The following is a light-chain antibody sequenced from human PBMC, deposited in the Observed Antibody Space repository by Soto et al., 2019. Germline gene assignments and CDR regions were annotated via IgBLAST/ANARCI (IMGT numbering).Light chain of an antibody. CDR3: KKVNVYPST. CDR2: DAS. V-gene: IGKV1-9*01. CDR1: QGISSY. Sequence: IQMTQSPSAQCPSVVARVTITCRASQGISSYLGWYQQTPGKAPNLLIYDASTLHSGVPSRFSGGGSGTDFTLTISSLQPEEFATYDCKKVNVYPSTVGGGNKVAI. J-gene: IGKJ4*01.